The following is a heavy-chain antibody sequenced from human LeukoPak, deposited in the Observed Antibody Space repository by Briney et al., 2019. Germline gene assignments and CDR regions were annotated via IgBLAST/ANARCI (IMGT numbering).Heavy chain of an antibody. CDR3: ARFLIYCSSTSCYERSGNWFDP. J-gene: IGHJ5*02. D-gene: IGHD2-2*01. Sequence: PSETLSPTCTVSGGSISSYYWSWIRQPPGKGLEWLGYIYYSGSTNYNPSLKSRVTISVDTSKNQFSLKLSSVTAADTAVYYCARFLIYCSSTSCYERSGNWFDPWGQGTLVTVSS. CDR1: GGSISSYY. V-gene: IGHV4-59*08. CDR2: IYYSGST.